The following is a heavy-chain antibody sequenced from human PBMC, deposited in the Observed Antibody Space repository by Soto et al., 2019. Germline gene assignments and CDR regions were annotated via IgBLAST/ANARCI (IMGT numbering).Heavy chain of an antibody. CDR2: IDPSDSNT. CDR3: DRRAHYDYNCSL. CDR1: GYSSPNSW. D-gene: IGHD1-1*01. J-gene: IGHJ1*01. Sequence: GESLKISCKGSGYSSPNSWINWVRQMPGKGLEWMGRIDPSDSNTNYGPSFQGHVTISADKSINTAYLQWSRLKASDTAMYYCDRRAHYDYNCSLWGPGTLVTVSS. V-gene: IGHV5-10-1*01.